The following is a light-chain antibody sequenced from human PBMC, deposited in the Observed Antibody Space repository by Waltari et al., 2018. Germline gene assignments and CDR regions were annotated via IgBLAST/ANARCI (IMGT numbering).Light chain of an antibody. CDR3: QQSYSTPRP. CDR1: QSISSY. Sequence: DIQMTQSPSSLSASVGDRVTITFRASQSISSYLNWYQQKPGKAPKLLIYAASSLQSGVPSRFSGSGSGTDFTLTISSLQPEDFATYYCQQSYSTPRPFGPGTKVDIK. J-gene: IGKJ3*01. V-gene: IGKV1-39*01. CDR2: AAS.